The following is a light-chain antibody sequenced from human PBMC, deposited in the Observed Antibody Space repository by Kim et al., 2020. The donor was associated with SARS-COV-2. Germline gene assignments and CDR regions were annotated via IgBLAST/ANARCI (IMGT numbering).Light chain of an antibody. CDR1: SSDVGGYNY. J-gene: IGLJ2*01. Sequence: QSASVSGSPGQSITISCTGTSSDVGGYNYVSWYQQHPGKAPKLMIYDVSNRPSGVSNRFSGSKSGNTASLTISGLQAEDEADYYCSSYTSSSTVVFGVGTQLTVL. CDR3: SSYTSSSTVV. CDR2: DVS. V-gene: IGLV2-14*03.